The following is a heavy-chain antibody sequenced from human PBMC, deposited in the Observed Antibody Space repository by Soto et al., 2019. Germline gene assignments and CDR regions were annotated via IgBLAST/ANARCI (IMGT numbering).Heavy chain of an antibody. D-gene: IGHD2-2*01. CDR1: GFSFSSYS. V-gene: IGHV3-23*01. CDR3: AKVIAWPTADPFDY. CDR2: IVGSGDRT. Sequence: GGSLTLSCVASGFSFSSYSMCWARQAPGKGLEWVSGIVGSGDRTYYADAVKGRFTISRDNSRNTLFLQMNRLRGEDTAIYYCAKVIAWPTADPFDYWGQGTLVTVSS. J-gene: IGHJ4*02.